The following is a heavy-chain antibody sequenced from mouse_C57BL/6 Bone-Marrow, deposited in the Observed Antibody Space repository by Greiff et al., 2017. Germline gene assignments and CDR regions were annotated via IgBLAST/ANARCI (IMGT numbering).Heavy chain of an antibody. Sequence: VQLQQSGAELVRPGASVKLSCTASGFNIKDDYMHWVKQRPEQGLEWIGWIDPENGDTEYASKFQGKATITADTSSNTAYLQLSSLTSEDTAVYYCTTDEDYYGSSYGYYAMDYWGQGTSVTVSS. CDR1: GFNIKDDY. D-gene: IGHD1-1*01. CDR2: IDPENGDT. J-gene: IGHJ4*01. CDR3: TTDEDYYGSSYGYYAMDY. V-gene: IGHV14-4*01.